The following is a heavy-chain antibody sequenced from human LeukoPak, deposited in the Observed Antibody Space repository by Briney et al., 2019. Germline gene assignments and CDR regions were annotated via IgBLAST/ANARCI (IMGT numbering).Heavy chain of an antibody. CDR3: ARRELDYYYYGMDV. J-gene: IGHJ6*02. V-gene: IGHV1-18*01. Sequence: ASVKVSCKASGYTFTSYGISWVRQAPGQGLEWMGWIGAYNGNTNYAQKLQGRVTMTTDTSTSTAYMELRSLRSDDTAVYYCARRELDYYYYGMDVWGQGTTVTVSS. CDR2: IGAYNGNT. CDR1: GYTFTSYG. D-gene: IGHD3-10*01.